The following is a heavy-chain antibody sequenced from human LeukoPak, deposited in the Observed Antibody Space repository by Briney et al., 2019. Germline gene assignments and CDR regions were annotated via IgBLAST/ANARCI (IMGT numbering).Heavy chain of an antibody. CDR1: GFTFSSYA. Sequence: GGSLRLSCAASGFTFSSYAMHWVRQAPGKGLEYVSAISSNGGSTYYANSVKGRFTISRDNSKNTLYLQMNSLRAEDTAVYYCAKDLSIGELFSFDYWGQGTLVTVSS. D-gene: IGHD3-10*01. CDR3: AKDLSIGELFSFDY. V-gene: IGHV3-64*01. J-gene: IGHJ4*02. CDR2: ISSNGGST.